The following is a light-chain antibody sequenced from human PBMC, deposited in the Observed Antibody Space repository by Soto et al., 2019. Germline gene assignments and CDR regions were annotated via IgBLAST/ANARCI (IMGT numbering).Light chain of an antibody. CDR2: DVT. CDR1: SSDVGGYNY. CDR3: CSFTTSSTYV. V-gene: IGLV2-14*03. J-gene: IGLJ1*01. Sequence: QSALTQPASVSGSPGQSITISCTGTSSDVGGYNYVSWYQHYPGKAPQVMIYDVTNRPSGVSNRFSGSGSGNTASLTISGLQAEYEADYYCCSFTTSSTYVFGTGTKLTVL.